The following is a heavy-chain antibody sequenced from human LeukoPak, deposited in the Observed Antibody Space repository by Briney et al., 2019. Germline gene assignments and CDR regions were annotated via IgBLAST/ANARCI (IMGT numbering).Heavy chain of an antibody. CDR2: ISWNSGSK. Sequence: GGSLRLSCAASGFTFSSYWMHWVRQAPGKGLEWVSGISWNSGSKGYADSVKGRFTISRDNAKNSLYLQMNSLRAEDTALYYCAKDRVPAAIGLFFDYWGQGTLVTVSS. CDR1: GFTFSSYW. V-gene: IGHV3-9*01. D-gene: IGHD2-2*01. CDR3: AKDRVPAAIGLFFDY. J-gene: IGHJ4*02.